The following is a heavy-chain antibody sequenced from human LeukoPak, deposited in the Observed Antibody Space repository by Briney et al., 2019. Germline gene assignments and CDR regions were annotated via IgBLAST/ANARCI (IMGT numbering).Heavy chain of an antibody. CDR1: GGTFSSYA. Sequence: ASVKVSCKASGGTFSSYAISWVRQAPGQGLEWMGGIIPIFGTANYAQKFQGRVTITADESTSTAYMELSSLRSEDTAVYYCARQWFGEKYYFDHWGQGTLVTVSS. CDR2: IIPIFGTA. J-gene: IGHJ4*02. CDR3: ARQWFGEKYYFDH. V-gene: IGHV1-69*13. D-gene: IGHD3-10*01.